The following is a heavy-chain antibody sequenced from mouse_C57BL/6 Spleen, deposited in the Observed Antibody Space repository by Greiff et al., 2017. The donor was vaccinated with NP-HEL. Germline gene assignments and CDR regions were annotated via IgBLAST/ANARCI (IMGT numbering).Heavy chain of an antibody. V-gene: IGHV1-64*01. CDR3: ARDRENYDYDYAMDY. CDR1: GYTFTSYW. J-gene: IGHJ4*01. CDR2: IHPNSGST. Sequence: QVQLQQPGAELVKPGASVKLSCKASGYTFTSYWMHWVTQRPGQGLEWIGMIHPNSGSTNYNEKFKSKATLTVDKSSSTAYMQLSSLTSEDSAVYYCARDRENYDYDYAMDYWGQGTSVTVSS. D-gene: IGHD2-4*01.